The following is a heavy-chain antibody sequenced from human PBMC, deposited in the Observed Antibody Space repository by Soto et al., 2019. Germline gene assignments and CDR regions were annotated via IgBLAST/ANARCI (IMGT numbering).Heavy chain of an antibody. V-gene: IGHV3-23*01. Sequence: PGGSLRLSCAASGFDFSNYAMNWVRQAPGKGLEWVSSVSGTGRGTYYADSVKGRFAISRDNSKNTVSLQMYSLRPDDTAVYYCAKFAWGADFGSKKCYGWFDNWGQGSLVTVSS. D-gene: IGHD2-2*01. CDR2: VSGTGRGT. CDR1: GFDFSNYA. CDR3: AKFAWGADFGSKKCYGWFDN. J-gene: IGHJ4*02.